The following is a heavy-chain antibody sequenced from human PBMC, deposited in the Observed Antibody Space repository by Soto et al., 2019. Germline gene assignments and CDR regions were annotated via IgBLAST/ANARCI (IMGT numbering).Heavy chain of an antibody. CDR3: ARHAGFSGGSCYLSLEDYFDS. J-gene: IGHJ4*02. CDR1: GGTFSSYT. V-gene: IGHV1-69*02. Sequence: QVQLVQSGAEVKKPGSSVKVSCKASGGTFSSYTISWVRQAPGQGLEWMGRIIPILGIANYAQKFQGRVTITADKSTSTAYMELSSLRSEETAVYYCARHAGFSGGSCYLSLEDYFDSWGQGTLVTVSS. CDR2: IIPILGIA. D-gene: IGHD2-15*01.